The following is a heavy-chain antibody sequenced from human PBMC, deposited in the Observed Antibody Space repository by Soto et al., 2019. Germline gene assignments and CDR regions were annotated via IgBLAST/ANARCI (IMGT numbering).Heavy chain of an antibody. CDR1: GGSISSYY. CDR3: AGGGPPITFLGVVMSWFDP. V-gene: IGHV4-59*01. J-gene: IGHJ5*02. CDR2: IYYSGRI. D-gene: IGHD3-3*01. Sequence: SETLSLTCTVSGGSISSYYWSWIRQPPGKGLEWIGYIYYSGRINYNPSLKSRVTISVDTSKNQFSLKLSSVTAADTAVYYCAGGGPPITFLGVVMSWFDPWGQGTLVTVS.